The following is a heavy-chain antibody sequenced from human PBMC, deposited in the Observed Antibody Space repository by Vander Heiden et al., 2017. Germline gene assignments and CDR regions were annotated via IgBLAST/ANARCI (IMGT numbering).Heavy chain of an antibody. D-gene: IGHD1-7*01. V-gene: IGHV3-21*01. Sequence: EVQLVESGGGLVKPGGSLRLCCEDPGFTLSSYSMNWVPQAPGKGLEWVSSISSTSSYIYYTDSVKGRFSISRDNAKNSLYLQMNSLRAEDTAVYYCARNWNYDAFDIWGQGTMVTVSS. CDR1: GFTLSSYS. J-gene: IGHJ3*02. CDR2: ISSTSSYI. CDR3: ARNWNYDAFDI.